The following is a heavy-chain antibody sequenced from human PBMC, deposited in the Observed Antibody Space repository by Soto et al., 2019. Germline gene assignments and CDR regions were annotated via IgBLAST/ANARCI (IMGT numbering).Heavy chain of an antibody. CDR3: ARHAVHCSRFTDY. Sequence: QLQLQESGPGLVKPSETLSLTCTVSGGSISSSSYYWGWIRQPPGKGLEWIGSIYYSGSTYYNPSLYSRVTISVATAKNQFTLKPSSVTAADTAVYYCARHAVHCSRFTDYWGQGTLVTVSS. CDR1: GGSISSSSYY. D-gene: IGHD6-19*01. J-gene: IGHJ4*02. CDR2: IYYSGST. V-gene: IGHV4-39*01.